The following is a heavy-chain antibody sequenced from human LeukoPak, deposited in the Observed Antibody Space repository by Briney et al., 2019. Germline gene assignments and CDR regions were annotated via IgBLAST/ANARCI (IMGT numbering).Heavy chain of an antibody. J-gene: IGHJ6*02. CDR2: IIPILGIA. V-gene: IGHV1-69*04. D-gene: IGHD4-17*01. CDR1: GGTFSSYA. CDR3: AIKTTVTTLGAYYYYGMDV. Sequence: SVKVSCKASGGTFSSYAISWVRQAPGQGLEWMGRIIPILGIANYAQKFQGRVTITADESTSTAYMELSSLRSEDTAVYYCAIKTTVTTLGAYYYYGMDVSGQGTTVTVSS.